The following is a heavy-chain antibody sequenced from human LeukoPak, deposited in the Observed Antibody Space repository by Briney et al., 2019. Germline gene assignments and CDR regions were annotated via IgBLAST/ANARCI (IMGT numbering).Heavy chain of an antibody. CDR1: GGSISSGGYY. J-gene: IGHJ4*02. CDR2: IYYSGST. V-gene: IGHV4-31*03. Sequence: PSETLSLTCTVSGGSISSGGYYWSWIRQHPGKGLEWIGYIYYSGSTYYNPSLKSRVTISVDTSKNQFSLKLSSVTAADTAVYYCARELITGTLYYFDYWGQGTLVTVSS. D-gene: IGHD1-7*01. CDR3: ARELITGTLYYFDY.